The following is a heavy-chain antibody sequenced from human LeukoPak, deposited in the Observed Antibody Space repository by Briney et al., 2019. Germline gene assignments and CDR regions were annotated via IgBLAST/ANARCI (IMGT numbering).Heavy chain of an antibody. CDR1: GGSISSYY. D-gene: IGHD3-22*01. CDR3: ARDDYYDSSGYQD. CDR2: IYYSGST. J-gene: IGHJ4*02. V-gene: IGHV4-59*01. Sequence: SETLSLTCTVSGGSISSYYWSWIRQPPGKGLEWIGYIYYSGSTNYNPSLKSRVTISVDTSKNQFSLKLSSVTAADTAVYYCARDDYYDSSGYQDWGQGTLVIVSS.